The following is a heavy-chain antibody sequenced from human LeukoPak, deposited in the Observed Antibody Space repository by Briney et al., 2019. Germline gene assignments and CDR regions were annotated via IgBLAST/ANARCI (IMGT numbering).Heavy chain of an antibody. J-gene: IGHJ4*02. CDR2: ISYDGSNK. Sequence: RRSLRLSCAASGFTFSSYGMHWVRQAPGKGLEWVAVISYDGSNKYYADSVKGRFTISRDNSKNTLYLQMNSLRAEDTAVYYCAKDHDSSGLDYWGQGTLVTVSS. V-gene: IGHV3-30*18. CDR1: GFTFSSYG. D-gene: IGHD6-19*01. CDR3: AKDHDSSGLDY.